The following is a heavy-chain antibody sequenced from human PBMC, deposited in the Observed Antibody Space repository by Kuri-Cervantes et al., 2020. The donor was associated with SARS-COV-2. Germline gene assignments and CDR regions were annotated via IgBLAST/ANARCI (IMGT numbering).Heavy chain of an antibody. CDR3: ARRGAVAGTVPFFDY. D-gene: IGHD6-19*01. J-gene: IGHJ4*02. CDR2: IYYSGST. Sequence: GSLRLSCTVSGGSISSSSYYWGWIRQPPGKGLEWIGSIYYSGSTYYNPSLKSRVTISVDTSKNQSSLKLSSVTAADTAVYYCARRGAVAGTVPFFDYWGQGTLVTVSS. V-gene: IGHV4-39*01. CDR1: GGSISSSSYY.